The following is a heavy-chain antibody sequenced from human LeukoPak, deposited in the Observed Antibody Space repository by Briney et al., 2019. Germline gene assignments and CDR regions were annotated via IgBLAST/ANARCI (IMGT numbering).Heavy chain of an antibody. CDR2: IYYSGST. D-gene: IGHD3-22*01. Sequence: TXXLXCXVXXGSXSSGGYYWSWIRQHPGTGLEXIGHIYYSGSTYYNPSLKSRVTISVDTSKNQFSLKLSSVTAADTAVYYCARGRYDSSGCYRLIHFDYWGQGTLVTVSS. J-gene: IGHJ4*02. CDR3: ARGRYDSSGCYRLIHFDY. CDR1: XGSXSSGGYY. V-gene: IGHV4-31*03.